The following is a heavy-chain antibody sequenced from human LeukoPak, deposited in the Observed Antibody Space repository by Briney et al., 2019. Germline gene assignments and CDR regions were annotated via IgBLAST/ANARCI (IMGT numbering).Heavy chain of an antibody. J-gene: IGHJ4*02. CDR1: GFTFSNAW. CDR3: ARVGRLQYGDYVAFDY. V-gene: IGHV3-15*01. CDR2: IKSKTDGGTT. D-gene: IGHD4-17*01. Sequence: PGGSLRLSCAASGFTFSNAWMSWVRQAPGKGLEWVGRIKSKTDGGTTDYAAPVKGRFTISRDDSKNTLYLQMNSLKTEDTAVYYCARVGRLQYGDYVAFDYWGQGALVTVSS.